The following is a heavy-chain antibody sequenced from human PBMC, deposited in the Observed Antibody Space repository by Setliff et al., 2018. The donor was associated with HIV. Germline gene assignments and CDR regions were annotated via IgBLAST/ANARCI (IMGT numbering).Heavy chain of an antibody. D-gene: IGHD1-26*01. CDR2: IASASSST. V-gene: IGHV3-48*03. CDR3: ARDDPAGGIDF. Sequence: GGSLRLSCAASGFTLSDYEMNWVRQAPGKGPEWISFIASASSSTYYAASVKGRFIISRDNAKNSLYLQMNSLRAEDTAIYYCARDDPAGGIDFWGQGTLVTVSS. CDR1: GFTLSDYE. J-gene: IGHJ4*02.